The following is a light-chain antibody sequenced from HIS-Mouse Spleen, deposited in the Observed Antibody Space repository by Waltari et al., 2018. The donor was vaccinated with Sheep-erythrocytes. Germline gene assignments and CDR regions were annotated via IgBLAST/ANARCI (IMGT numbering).Light chain of an antibody. Sequence: QSALTQPASVSGSPGQSITISCTGTSSDVGGYNYVSWYQQHPGTAPKLMIYEVSNRPSGVSYRFSGSKSGKTASLTISGLQAEDEADYYCSSYTSSSTWVFGGGTKLTVL. J-gene: IGLJ3*02. CDR2: EVS. CDR3: SSYTSSSTWV. CDR1: SSDVGGYNY. V-gene: IGLV2-14*01.